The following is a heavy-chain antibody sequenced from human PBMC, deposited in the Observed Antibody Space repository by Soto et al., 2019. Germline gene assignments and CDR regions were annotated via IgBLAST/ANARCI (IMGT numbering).Heavy chain of an antibody. D-gene: IGHD5-18*01. CDR2: ISAYNGNT. Sequence: QVQLVQSGAEVKKPGASVKVSCTASGYTFTNYGITWVRQAPGQGLEWMGWISAYNGNTNYARKFQGRVAMPTDTSTSTAYMELRSLRSDDTAVYYCAREGGTAMVGGSKYWGQGTLVTVSS. V-gene: IGHV1-18*04. CDR1: GYTFTNYG. CDR3: AREGGTAMVGGSKY. J-gene: IGHJ4*02.